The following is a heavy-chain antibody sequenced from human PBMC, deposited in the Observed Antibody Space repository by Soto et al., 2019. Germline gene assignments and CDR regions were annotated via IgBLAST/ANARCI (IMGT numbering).Heavy chain of an antibody. J-gene: IGHJ6*02. Sequence: QVQLQESGPGLVKPSQTLSLTCTVSGGSISSGGYYWSWIRQHPGKGLEWIGYIYYSGSTYYNPSLKSRITISVETSKNQFSLKLSSVTAADTAVYYCVREEQQWLEYGMDVWGQGTTVTVSS. V-gene: IGHV4-31*03. CDR3: VREEQQWLEYGMDV. CDR2: IYYSGST. D-gene: IGHD6-19*01. CDR1: GGSISSGGYY.